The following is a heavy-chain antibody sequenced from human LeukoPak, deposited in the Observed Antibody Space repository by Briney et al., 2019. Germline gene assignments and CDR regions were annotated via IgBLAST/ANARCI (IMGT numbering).Heavy chain of an antibody. CDR3: AKGHITGWYNYFDC. Sequence: GGSLRLSCAASGFTFSNYAMSRVRQAPGKGLELVSLITKSDGNTFYSDSVKGRFTISRDNSKNTLYLQMNSLRGEDTAIYYCAKGHITGWYNYFDCWGQGTLVTVSS. J-gene: IGHJ4*02. D-gene: IGHD6-19*01. CDR1: GFTFSNYA. V-gene: IGHV3-23*01. CDR2: ITKSDGNT.